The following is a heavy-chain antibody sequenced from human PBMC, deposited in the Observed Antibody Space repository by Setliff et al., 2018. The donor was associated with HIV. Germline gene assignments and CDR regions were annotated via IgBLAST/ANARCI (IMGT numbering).Heavy chain of an antibody. Sequence: ASVKVSCKASGYTFTSYYMHWVRQAPGQGLEWLGMVNPSGGSTAYAQKFQGRVTMTRDTSTSTVYMELSSLRSEDTAVYYCARDPAPSSSASYFQHWGQGTPVTVSS. CDR1: GYTFTSYY. CDR2: VNPSGGST. CDR3: ARDPAPSSSASYFQH. V-gene: IGHV1-46*01. D-gene: IGHD6-6*01. J-gene: IGHJ1*01.